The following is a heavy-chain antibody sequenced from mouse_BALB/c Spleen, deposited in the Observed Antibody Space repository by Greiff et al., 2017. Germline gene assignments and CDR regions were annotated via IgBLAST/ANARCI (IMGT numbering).Heavy chain of an antibody. Sequence: VQLQQPGAELVKPGASVKLSCKASGYTFTSYWMHWVKQRPGQGLEWIGEIDPSDSYTNYNQKFKGKATLTVDKSSSTAYMQLSSLTSEDSAVYYCASDAMDYWGQGTSVTVSS. V-gene: IGHV1-69*02. J-gene: IGHJ4*01. CDR2: IDPSDSYT. CDR1: GYTFTSYW. CDR3: ASDAMDY.